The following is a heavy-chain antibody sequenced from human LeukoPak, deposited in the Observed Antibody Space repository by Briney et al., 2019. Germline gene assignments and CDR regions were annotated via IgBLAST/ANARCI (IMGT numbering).Heavy chain of an antibody. CDR2: ISYVGSNK. Sequence: QPGRSLRLSCAASGFTFSSYAMHWVRQAPGKGLEWVAVISYVGSNKYYADSVKGRFTISGDNSKNTLYLQMNSLRAEDTAVYYCARGGLTMIVESGFDYWGQGTLVTVSS. V-gene: IGHV3-30-3*01. CDR1: GFTFSSYA. CDR3: ARGGLTMIVESGFDY. D-gene: IGHD3-22*01. J-gene: IGHJ4*02.